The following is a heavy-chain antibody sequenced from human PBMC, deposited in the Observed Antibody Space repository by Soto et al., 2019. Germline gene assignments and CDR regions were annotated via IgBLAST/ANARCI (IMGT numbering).Heavy chain of an antibody. Sequence: GASVKVSCKASGYTFNSYYMHWVRQAPGQGLEWMGIINPSGGSTTYAQKFQGRVSVTRDTSASTAYMELSSLRSEDTAVYYCARDNRVVVVPAATYLPYAFDIWGQGEMVTVSS. J-gene: IGHJ3*02. CDR3: ARDNRVVVVPAATYLPYAFDI. V-gene: IGHV1-46*02. CDR2: INPSGGST. D-gene: IGHD2-2*01. CDR1: GYTFNSYY.